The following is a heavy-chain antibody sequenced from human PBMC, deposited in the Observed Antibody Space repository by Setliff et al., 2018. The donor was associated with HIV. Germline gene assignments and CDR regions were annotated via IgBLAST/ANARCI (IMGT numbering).Heavy chain of an antibody. CDR1: GYTFINYY. CDR2: IDPSGEST. D-gene: IGHD6-6*01. J-gene: IGHJ6*03. V-gene: IGHV1-46*01. CDR3: ARDSVARRTLGYYYYMDV. Sequence: GASVKVSCKASGYTFINYYIHWVRQAPGQGLEWMAIIDPSGESTSYAQKFQGRVRFTADKSTSTAYMELSSLRSEDTAMYYCARDSVARRTLGYYYYMDVWGKGTTVTVSS.